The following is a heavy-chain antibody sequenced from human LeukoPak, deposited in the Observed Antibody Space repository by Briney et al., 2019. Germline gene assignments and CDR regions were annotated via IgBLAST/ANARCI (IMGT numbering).Heavy chain of an antibody. CDR1: GYTFTGYY. CDR3: ARLRGEGGLTGYFDY. Sequence: ASVKVSCKASGYTFTGYYMHWVRQAPGQGLEWMGWINPNSGGTNYAQKFQGRVTMTRDTSISTAYMELSRLRSDDTAVYYCARLRGEGGLTGYFDYWGQGTLVTVSS. J-gene: IGHJ4*02. CDR2: INPNSGGT. D-gene: IGHD2-21*01. V-gene: IGHV1-2*02.